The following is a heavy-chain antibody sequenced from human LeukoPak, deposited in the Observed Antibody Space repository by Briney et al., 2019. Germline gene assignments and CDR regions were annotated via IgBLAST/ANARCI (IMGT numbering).Heavy chain of an antibody. CDR2: FACVGSHT. CDR3: ARGRQGAILHSGAFDI. D-gene: IGHD2-21*01. J-gene: IGHJ3*02. Sequence: RRCLRLSRALLGFIYSTHSTQWARPPPGKGRGWVADFACVGSHTFYGESVKGRFTISRDNSKVPVYLQMDSLRAEDTAVYFCARGRQGAILHSGAFDICGEGRMVSVSS. CDR1: GFIYSTHS. V-gene: IGHV3-30-3*01.